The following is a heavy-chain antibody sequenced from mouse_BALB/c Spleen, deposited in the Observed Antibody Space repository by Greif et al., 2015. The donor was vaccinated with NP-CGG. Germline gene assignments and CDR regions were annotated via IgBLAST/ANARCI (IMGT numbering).Heavy chain of an antibody. J-gene: IGHJ4*01. CDR1: GYSFTGYY. D-gene: IGHD2-14*01. CDR3: ARQVRPYAMDY. Sequence: EVQLQQSGPELVKPGASVKISCKASGYSFTGYYMHWVKQSHVKSLEWIGRINPYNGATSYNQNFKDKASLTVDKSSSTAYMELHSLTSEDSAVYYCARQVRPYAMDYWGQGTSVTVSS. CDR2: INPYNGAT. V-gene: IGHV1-31*01.